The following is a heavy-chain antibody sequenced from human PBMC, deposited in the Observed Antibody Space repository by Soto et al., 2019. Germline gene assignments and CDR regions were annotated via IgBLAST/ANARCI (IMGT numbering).Heavy chain of an antibody. Sequence: SVTLSLTCAVYGGSFSGYYWSLIRQPPGKGLEWIGEINHSGSTNYNPSLKSRVTLSVDTSTNQCSLTLSSMTAADTAVYYCALRSMAVVPEYWGQGTLVTVSS. D-gene: IGHD3-22*01. CDR3: ALRSMAVVPEY. J-gene: IGHJ4*02. CDR2: INHSGST. V-gene: IGHV4-34*01. CDR1: GGSFSGYY.